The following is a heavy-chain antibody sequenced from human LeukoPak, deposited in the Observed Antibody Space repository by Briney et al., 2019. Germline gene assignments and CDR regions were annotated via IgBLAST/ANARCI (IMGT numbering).Heavy chain of an antibody. CDR3: ARDYSGTTVFMDV. D-gene: IGHD1-1*01. CDR1: GFTFSTYA. Sequence: GGSLRLSCAASGFTFSTYAMNWVRQAPGKGLEWVSYISSGGSTIQYADSVKGRFTMSRDNTKNSLYLQMNSLRAEDTAVYYCARDYSGTTVFMDVWGQGTTVTVSS. V-gene: IGHV3-48*03. J-gene: IGHJ6*02. CDR2: ISSGGSTI.